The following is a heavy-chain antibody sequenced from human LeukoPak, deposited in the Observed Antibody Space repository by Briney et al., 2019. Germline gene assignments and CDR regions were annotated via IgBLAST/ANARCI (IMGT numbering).Heavy chain of an antibody. CDR2: ISYDGINK. J-gene: IGHJ6*04. Sequence: GGSLRLSCAASGFTFSNYAMHWVRQAPGKGLEWVAVISYDGINKYYADSVKGRFTISGDNSKNTLYLQMNSLRAEDTAVYYCARDPYYDILTGYSLYGMDVWGKGTTVTVSS. CDR3: ARDPYYDILTGYSLYGMDV. CDR1: GFTFSNYA. D-gene: IGHD3-9*01. V-gene: IGHV3-30*04.